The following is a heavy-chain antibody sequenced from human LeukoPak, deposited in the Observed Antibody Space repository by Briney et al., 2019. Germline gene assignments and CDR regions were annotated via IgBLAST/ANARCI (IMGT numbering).Heavy chain of an antibody. Sequence: PGGSLRLSCAASGYTFSSYAMHWVRHPPGKGLEWVSGISWSSGSKGYADSVKGRFTISRDNAKNSLYLQMNNLKPEDMAFYYCARARTMVIGLDFFDYWGQGALVTVSS. V-gene: IGHV3-9*03. CDR1: GYTFSSYA. CDR2: ISWSSGSK. J-gene: IGHJ4*02. CDR3: ARARTMVIGLDFFDY. D-gene: IGHD3-10*01.